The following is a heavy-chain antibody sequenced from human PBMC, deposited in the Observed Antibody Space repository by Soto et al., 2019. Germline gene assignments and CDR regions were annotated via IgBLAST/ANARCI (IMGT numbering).Heavy chain of an antibody. CDR3: AKAAFHPLDGSGSPNYGMDV. V-gene: IGHV3-30*18. CDR1: GFTFSSYG. CDR2: ISYDGSNK. J-gene: IGHJ6*02. Sequence: GGSLRLSCAASGFTFSSYGMHWVRQAPGKGLEWVAVISYDGSNKYYADSVKGRFTISRDNSKNTLYLQMNSLRAEDTAVYYCAKAAFHPLDGSGSPNYGMDVWGQGTTVTVSS. D-gene: IGHD3-10*01.